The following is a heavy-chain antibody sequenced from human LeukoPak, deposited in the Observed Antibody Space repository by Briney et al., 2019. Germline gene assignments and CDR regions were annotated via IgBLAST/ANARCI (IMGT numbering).Heavy chain of an antibody. J-gene: IGHJ4*02. V-gene: IGHV3-23*01. D-gene: IGHD5-18*01. CDR2: ISGSGGST. CDR3: AKDDRIQTRRYSYNY. Sequence: GRSLRLSCAASGFTFSSYAMHWVRQAPGKGLEWVSTISGSGGSTSYADSVKGRFTISRDNSKNTLYLQMNSLRAEDTAVYYCAKDDRIQTRRYSYNYWGQGTLVTVSS. CDR1: GFTFSSYA.